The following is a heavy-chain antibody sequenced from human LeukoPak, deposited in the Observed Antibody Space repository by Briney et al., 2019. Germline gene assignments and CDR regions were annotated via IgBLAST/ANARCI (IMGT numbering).Heavy chain of an antibody. CDR2: ISSSSSYI. CDR1: GFTFSSYS. Sequence: GGSLRLSCAASGFTFSSYSMNWVRQAPGKGLEWVSSISSSSSYIYYADSVKGRFTISRDNAKNSLYLQMNSLRAEDTAVYYCASGGRYCSSTSCFDYWGQGTLVTVSS. CDR3: ASGGRYCSSTSCFDY. V-gene: IGHV3-21*01. D-gene: IGHD2-2*01. J-gene: IGHJ4*02.